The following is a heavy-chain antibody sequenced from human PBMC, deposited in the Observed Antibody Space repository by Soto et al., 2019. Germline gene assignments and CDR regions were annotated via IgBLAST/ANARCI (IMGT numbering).Heavy chain of an antibody. V-gene: IGHV3-9*01. CDR2: ISWNSGSI. CDR3: ANGTGLRVGPFDY. J-gene: IGHJ4*02. D-gene: IGHD1-26*01. Sequence: GGSLRLSCAASGFTFDDYAMHWVRQAPGKGLEWVSGISWNSGSIGYADSVKGRFTISRDNAKNSLYLQMNSLRAEDTALYYCANGTGLRVGPFDYWSQGSLVTVSS. CDR1: GFTFDDYA.